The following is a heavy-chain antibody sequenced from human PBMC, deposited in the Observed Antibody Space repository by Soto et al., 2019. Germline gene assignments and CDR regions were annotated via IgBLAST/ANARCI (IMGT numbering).Heavy chain of an antibody. V-gene: IGHV4-34*01. J-gene: IGHJ6*02. CDR2: INHSGST. D-gene: IGHD3-9*01. CDR1: GGSFSGYY. Sequence: PSETLSLTCAVYGGSFSGYYWSWIRQPPGKGLEWIGEINHSGSTNYNPSLKSRVTISVDTSKNQFSLKLSSVTAADTAVYYCASAPRLRYFEWLPRYYYYGMDVWGQGTTVTVSS. CDR3: ASAPRLRYFEWLPRYYYYGMDV.